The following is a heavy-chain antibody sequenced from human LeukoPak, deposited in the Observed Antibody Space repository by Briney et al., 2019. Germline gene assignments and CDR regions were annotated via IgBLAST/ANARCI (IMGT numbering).Heavy chain of an antibody. J-gene: IGHJ5*02. V-gene: IGHV4-39*01. CDR3: ARASFNVVFGNWFDP. CDR2: VYDSGST. D-gene: IGHD2-8*01. Sequence: QSSETLSLTCTVSSCSIGSSSNYWGWIRQAPGKGLEWIGSVYDSGSTFYNPSLKSRVTISADTSKNQFSLKLRSVTAADTAIYYCARASFNVVFGNWFDPWGQGTLVTVSS. CDR1: SCSIGSSSNY.